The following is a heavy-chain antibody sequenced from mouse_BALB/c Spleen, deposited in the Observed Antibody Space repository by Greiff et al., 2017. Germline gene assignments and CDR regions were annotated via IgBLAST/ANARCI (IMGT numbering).Heavy chain of an antibody. CDR2: IDPENGDT. Sequence: VQLKQSGAELVRSGASVKLSCTASGFNIKDYYMHWVKQRPEQGLEWIGWIDPENGDTEYAPKFQGKATMTADTSSNTAYLQLSSLTSEDTAVYYCNAPYGNYWYFDVWGAGTTVTVSS. J-gene: IGHJ1*01. D-gene: IGHD2-10*02. CDR1: GFNIKDYY. V-gene: IGHV14-4*02. CDR3: NAPYGNYWYFDV.